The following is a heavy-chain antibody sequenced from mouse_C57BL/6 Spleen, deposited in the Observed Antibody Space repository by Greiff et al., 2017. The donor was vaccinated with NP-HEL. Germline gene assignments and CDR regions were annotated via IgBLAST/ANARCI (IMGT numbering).Heavy chain of an antibody. Sequence: DVMLVESGGGLVKPGGSLKLSCAASGFTFSSYTMSWVRQTPEKRLEWVATISGGGGNTYYPDSVKGRFTISRDNAKNTLYLQMSSLRSEDTALYYCARHELREDAMDYWGQGTSVTVSS. D-gene: IGHD1-1*01. CDR1: GFTFSSYT. V-gene: IGHV5-9*01. CDR3: ARHELREDAMDY. CDR2: ISGGGGNT. J-gene: IGHJ4*01.